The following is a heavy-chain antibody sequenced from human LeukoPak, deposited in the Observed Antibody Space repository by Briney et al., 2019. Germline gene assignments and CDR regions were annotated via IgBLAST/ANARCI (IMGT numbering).Heavy chain of an antibody. CDR2: ISDDGNNK. Sequence: PGRSLRLSSAASGVTFSSYAMYWVRQAPGKGLEWLAVISDDGNNKYYSDSVKGRFTISRDNSKNTLYLQMNSLRAEDTALYYCAKARVLGAGLFDYWGQGTLVTVSS. D-gene: IGHD4/OR15-4a*01. J-gene: IGHJ4*02. CDR3: AKARVLGAGLFDY. CDR1: GVTFSSYA. V-gene: IGHV3-30-3*01.